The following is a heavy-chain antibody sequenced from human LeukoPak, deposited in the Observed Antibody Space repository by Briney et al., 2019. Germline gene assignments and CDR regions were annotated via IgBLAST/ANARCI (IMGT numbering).Heavy chain of an antibody. Sequence: GGSLRLSCAASGFTFSDYYMSWIRQAPGKGLEWVSYISSSGSTIYYADSVKGRFTISRDNAKNSLYLQMNSLRAEDTALYYCARAHSAGYYYYYMDIWGKGTTVTVSS. D-gene: IGHD2-15*01. CDR1: GFTFSDYY. J-gene: IGHJ6*03. V-gene: IGHV3-11*01. CDR2: ISSSGSTI. CDR3: ARAHSAGYYYYYMDI.